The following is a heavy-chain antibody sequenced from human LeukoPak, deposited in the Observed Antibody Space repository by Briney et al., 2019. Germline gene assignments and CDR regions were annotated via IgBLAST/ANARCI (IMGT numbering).Heavy chain of an antibody. CDR2: IYYSGST. D-gene: IGHD2-8*02. Sequence: SETLSLTCTVSGGSISSYYWSWIRQPPGKGLEWIGYIYYSGSTNYNPSLKSRVTISVDTSKNQFSLKLSSVTAVDTAVYYCAIWVSGLYFDYWGQGTLVTVSS. CDR3: AIWVSGLYFDY. J-gene: IGHJ4*02. V-gene: IGHV4-59*01. CDR1: GGSISSYY.